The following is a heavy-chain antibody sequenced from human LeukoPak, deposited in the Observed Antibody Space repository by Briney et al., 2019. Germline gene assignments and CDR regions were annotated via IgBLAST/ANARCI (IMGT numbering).Heavy chain of an antibody. CDR2: FDPEDGET. J-gene: IGHJ6*02. Sequence: ASVKVSCKVSGYTLTELSMHWVRQAPGKGLEWMGGFDPEDGETIYAQKFQGRVTMTEDTSTDTAYMELSSLRSEDTAVYYCATDYLSPGDYYSYSYGMDVWGQGTTVTVSS. CDR1: GYTLTELS. V-gene: IGHV1-24*01. CDR3: ATDYLSPGDYYSYSYGMDV. D-gene: IGHD3-22*01.